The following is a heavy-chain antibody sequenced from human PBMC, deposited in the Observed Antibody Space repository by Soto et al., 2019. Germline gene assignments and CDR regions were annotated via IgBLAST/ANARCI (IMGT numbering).Heavy chain of an antibody. CDR3: TRAVHASFDF. CDR2: IKSDGSST. Sequence: PGGSLRLSCAASGFTFSSFWMHWVRQTPGKGLVWVSRIKSDGSSTDYADSVKGRFTISRDNAKNTLFLQMNSLRAEDTAVYYCTRAVHASFDFWGQGTLVTVSS. V-gene: IGHV3-74*01. CDR1: GFTFSSFW. J-gene: IGHJ4*02.